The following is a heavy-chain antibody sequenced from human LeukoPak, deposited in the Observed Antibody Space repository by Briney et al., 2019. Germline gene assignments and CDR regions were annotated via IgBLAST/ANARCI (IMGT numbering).Heavy chain of an antibody. CDR2: ISGNGDNT. CDR1: GFTLISYF. Sequence: GALRLSRSSSGFTLISYFMTGVRQGPGEGLGGLSSISGNGDNTYYADSVKGRFTISRDNSKDTLYLQMNSLRVDDTAVYYCAGQWLRLGPIDYWGQGTLVSVSS. J-gene: IGHJ4*02. D-gene: IGHD5-12*01. V-gene: IGHV3-23*01. CDR3: AGQWLRLGPIDY.